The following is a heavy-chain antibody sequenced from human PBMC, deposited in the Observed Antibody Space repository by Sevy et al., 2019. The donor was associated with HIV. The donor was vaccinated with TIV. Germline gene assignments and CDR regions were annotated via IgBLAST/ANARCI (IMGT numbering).Heavy chain of an antibody. V-gene: IGHV3-21*01. CDR1: GFTFSSYS. CDR2: VSSLSNYI. J-gene: IGHJ6*02. D-gene: IGHD5-12*01. CDR3: ARDRKGEYSAYDGAGYFGMDV. Sequence: GGSLRLSCAASGFTFSSYSMNWVRQTPGKGLEWVSSVSSLSNYIYYEDSVKGRFTISRDNAKNSLYLQMNNLRVEDTAVYYCARDRKGEYSAYDGAGYFGMDVWGQGITVTVSS.